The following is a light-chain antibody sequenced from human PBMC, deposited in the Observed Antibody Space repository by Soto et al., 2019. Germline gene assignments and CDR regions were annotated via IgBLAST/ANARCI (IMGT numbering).Light chain of an antibody. J-gene: IGLJ2*01. CDR3: SSYTSSISVI. CDR2: EVS. Sequence: QSVLTQPASVSGSPGQSITISCTGTSSDVGTYNYVSWYQQHPGEAPKLMIYEVSNRPSGVSNRFSGSKSGNTASLTISGLQAEDEADYYCSSYTSSISVIFGGGTKLTVL. V-gene: IGLV2-14*01. CDR1: SSDVGTYNY.